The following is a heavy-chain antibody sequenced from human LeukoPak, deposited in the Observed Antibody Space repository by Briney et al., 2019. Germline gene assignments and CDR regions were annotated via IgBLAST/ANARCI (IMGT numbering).Heavy chain of an antibody. CDR2: INPNSGGT. CDR3: ARSKYSGFYYFDY. Sequence: ASVKVSCKASGYTFTGYYMHWVRQAPGQGLEWMGWINPNSGGTNYAQKFQGRVTMTRDTSISTAYMELSRLRSDDTAVYYCARSKYSGFYYFDYWGQGTLVTVS. D-gene: IGHD5-12*01. J-gene: IGHJ4*02. CDR1: GYTFTGYY. V-gene: IGHV1-2*02.